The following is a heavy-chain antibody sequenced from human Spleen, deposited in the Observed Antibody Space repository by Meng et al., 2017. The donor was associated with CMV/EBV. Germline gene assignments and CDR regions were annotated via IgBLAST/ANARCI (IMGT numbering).Heavy chain of an antibody. V-gene: IGHV4-34*01. J-gene: IGHJ5*02. CDR1: GGSLSGYY. D-gene: IGHD2-15*01. CDR3: AREGGYCSGGSCYSWFDP. Sequence: VQLQQGGCGLFQPSETLSLTCAVYGGSLSGYYWSWIRQPPGKGLEWIGSIYYSGSTYYNPSLKSRVTISVDTSKNQFSLKLSSVTAADTAVYYCAREGGYCSGGSCYSWFDPWGQGTLVTVSS. CDR2: IYYSGST.